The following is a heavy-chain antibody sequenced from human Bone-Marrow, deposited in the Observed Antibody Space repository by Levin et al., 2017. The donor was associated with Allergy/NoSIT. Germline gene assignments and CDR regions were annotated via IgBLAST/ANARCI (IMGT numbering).Heavy chain of an antibody. V-gene: IGHV4-59*01. D-gene: IGHD3-22*01. Sequence: PGGSLRLSCTVSGGSTNSYFWNWIRQSPGKGLEWIGYINYLGSTNYNPSLQSRVSILRGTSKNQFSLKLSSVTAADTAVYFCAKETDSTGYYGFDSWGQGTLVTVSS. CDR1: GGSTNSYF. CDR2: INYLGST. J-gene: IGHJ4*02. CDR3: AKETDSTGYYGFDS.